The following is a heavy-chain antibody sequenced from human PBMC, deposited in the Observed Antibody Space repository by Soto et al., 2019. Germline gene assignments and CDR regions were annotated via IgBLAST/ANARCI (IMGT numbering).Heavy chain of an antibody. J-gene: IGHJ5*02. V-gene: IGHV4-30-2*01. CDR2: IYHSGGT. CDR1: GDSISIGGYS. D-gene: IGHD3-16*01. CDR3: ARDRRDYGANWYDP. Sequence: PSETLSLTCAVSGDSISIGGYSWSWIRQPPGKGLEWIGYIYHSGGTHYNPSLKSRVTISVDMSKNQFSLNLRSVTAADTAMYYCARDRRDYGANWYDPWGQGTLVTV.